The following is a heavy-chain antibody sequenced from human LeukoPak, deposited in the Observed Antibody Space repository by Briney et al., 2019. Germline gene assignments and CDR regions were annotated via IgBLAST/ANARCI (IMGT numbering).Heavy chain of an antibody. V-gene: IGHV1-69*05. Sequence: GASVKVSCKASGGTFSSYAINWVRQAPGQGLEWMGGIIPIFGTANYAQKFQGRVTITTDESTSTAYMELSSLRSEDTAVYYCARDYSSGWYGYFQHWGQGTLVTVSS. J-gene: IGHJ1*01. CDR3: ARDYSSGWYGYFQH. CDR1: GGTFSSYA. D-gene: IGHD6-19*01. CDR2: IIPIFGTA.